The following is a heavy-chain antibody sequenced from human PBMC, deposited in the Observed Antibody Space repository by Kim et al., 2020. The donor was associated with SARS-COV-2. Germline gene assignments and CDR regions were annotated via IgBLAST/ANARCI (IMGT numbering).Heavy chain of an antibody. CDR1: GFTFDDYA. Sequence: GGSLRLSCAASGFTFDDYAMHWVRQAPWKGLELVSLISGDGGCTYYADSVKGRFTLSRDNSKNSLYLEMNSLRTEDTALYYCAKDIARGDIVVVPAAQDYWCQGTLVTVSS. D-gene: IGHD2-2*01. V-gene: IGHV3-43*02. CDR2: ISGDGGCT. CDR3: AKDIARGDIVVVPAAQDY. J-gene: IGHJ4*02.